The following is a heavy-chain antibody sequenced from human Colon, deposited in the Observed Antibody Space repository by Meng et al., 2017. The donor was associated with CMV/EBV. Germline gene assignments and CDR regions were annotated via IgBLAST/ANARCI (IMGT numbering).Heavy chain of an antibody. J-gene: IGHJ4*03. CDR1: GASTGTNY. CDR2: IFYRGSI. CDR3: ARMPGASVGFDY. D-gene: IGHD5/OR15-5a*01. V-gene: IGHV4-59*01. Sequence: GSLRLSCTVSGASTGTNYWSWVRQPPGKGLEWIGYIFYRGSIKYNPSLKSRVTISVDTSKNQVSLKLTSVTAADTAVYYCARMPGASVGFDYWGQGTAVTVSS.